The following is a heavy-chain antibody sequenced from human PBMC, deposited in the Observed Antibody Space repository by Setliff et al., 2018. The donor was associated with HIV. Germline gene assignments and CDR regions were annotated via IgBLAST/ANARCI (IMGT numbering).Heavy chain of an antibody. CDR3: ARAAAGNTGPFDL. CDR1: DSGTYY. CDR2: VFSRGDT. V-gene: IGHV4-4*07. Sequence: PSETLSLTCTVSDSGTYYWSWIRQPAGKGLEWIGRVFSRGDTNYNPSLKSRVTMSVDTSKNQFSLKLTSVTASDTAVYYCARAAAGNTGPFDLWGQGSPVTVSS. J-gene: IGHJ4*02. D-gene: IGHD4-17*01.